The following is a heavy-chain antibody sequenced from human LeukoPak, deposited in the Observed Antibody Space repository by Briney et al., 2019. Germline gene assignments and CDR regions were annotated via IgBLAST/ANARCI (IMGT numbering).Heavy chain of an antibody. CDR1: GYSISSYS. CDR3: ARINSHSNNYYYPWFDP. D-gene: IGHD3-22*01. J-gene: IGHJ5*02. CDR2: ISSSGST. V-gene: IGHV4-59*12. Sequence: SETLSLTCTVSGYSISSYSWSWTRQPPGKGLEWIGYISSSGSTNYNPSLKSRVTISEDTSKNQFSLKLSSVTAADTALYYCARINSHSNNYYYPWFDPWGQGILVTVSS.